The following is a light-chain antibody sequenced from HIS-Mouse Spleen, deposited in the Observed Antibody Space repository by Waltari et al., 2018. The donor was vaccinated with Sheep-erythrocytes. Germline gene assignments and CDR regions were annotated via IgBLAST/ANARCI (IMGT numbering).Light chain of an antibody. CDR1: SSDVGSHNL. CDR3: CSYAGSSTPWV. Sequence: QSALTQPASVSVSPGQSIPISSTGTSSDVGSHNLVSWYQQHPGKAPKLMIYEGSKRPSGVSNRFSGSKSGNTASLTISGLQAEDEADYYCCSYAGSSTPWVFGGGTKLTVL. V-gene: IGLV2-23*01. J-gene: IGLJ3*02. CDR2: EGS.